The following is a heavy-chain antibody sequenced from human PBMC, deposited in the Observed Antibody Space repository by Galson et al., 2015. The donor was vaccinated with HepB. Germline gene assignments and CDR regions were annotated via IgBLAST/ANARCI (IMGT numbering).Heavy chain of an antibody. CDR1: GYTFTDYP. D-gene: IGHD4-17*01. Sequence: SCKASGYTFTDYPISWVRQAPGQGLEWMGWINTYNGYTLSAQKFQGRVTMTTDTSSNTAYMELRTLRSDDTAVFYCARFSAVTTKYHYYGMDVWGQGTTVTVSS. CDR3: ARFSAVTTKYHYYGMDV. CDR2: INTYNGYT. V-gene: IGHV1-18*01. J-gene: IGHJ6*02.